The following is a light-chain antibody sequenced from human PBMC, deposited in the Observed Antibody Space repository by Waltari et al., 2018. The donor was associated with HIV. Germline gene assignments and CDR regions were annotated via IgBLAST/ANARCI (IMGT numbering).Light chain of an antibody. CDR3: QSYDSSLSGVI. CDR2: GHT. CDR1: TSNIGAGYD. Sequence: QSVLTQPPSVSGAPGQRVTISCTGNTSNIGAGYDVHWYQQLPGTAPKLLIYGHTNRPSGVPDLFSGSTSGTSASLAITGLQADDEADFYCQSYDSSLSGVIFGGGTKLTVL. V-gene: IGLV1-40*01. J-gene: IGLJ2*01.